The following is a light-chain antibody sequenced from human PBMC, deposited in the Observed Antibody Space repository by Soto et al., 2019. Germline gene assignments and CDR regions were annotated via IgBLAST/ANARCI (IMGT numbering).Light chain of an antibody. J-gene: IGLJ1*01. CDR3: AAWDDSLNGRV. CDR2: YDN. CDR1: NSNIGSNT. Sequence: QSVLTQPPSASGTPRQRVTISCSGSNSNIGSNTVNWYQQLPGTAPKLLIYYDNLRPSGVPDRISGSKSGTSASLAISGLQSDDEADYYCAAWDDSLNGRVFGTGTKLTVL. V-gene: IGLV1-44*01.